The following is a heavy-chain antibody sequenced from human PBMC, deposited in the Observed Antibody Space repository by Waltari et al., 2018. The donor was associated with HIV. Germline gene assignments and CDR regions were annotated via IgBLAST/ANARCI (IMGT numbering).Heavy chain of an antibody. CDR3: ARDKDSSGYHFDY. J-gene: IGHJ4*02. D-gene: IGHD3-22*01. CDR2: IYYSGST. V-gene: IGHV4-31*03. Sequence: QVQLQESGPGLVKPSQTLSLTCTVSGGSISSGGYSWSWIRQHPGKGLAWIGYIYYSGSTYYNPSLKSRVTISVDTSKNQFSLKLSSVTAADTAVYYCARDKDSSGYHFDYWGQGTLVTVSS. CDR1: GGSISSGGYS.